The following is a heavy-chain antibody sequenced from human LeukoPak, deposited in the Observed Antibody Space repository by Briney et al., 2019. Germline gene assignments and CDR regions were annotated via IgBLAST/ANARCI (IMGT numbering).Heavy chain of an antibody. D-gene: IGHD4-11*01. J-gene: IGHJ4*02. V-gene: IGHV3-48*02. CDR1: GFNFGTYS. CDR3: ARDKDYVNYPFDY. Sequence: GGSLRLSCAASGFNFGTYSMNWVRQAPGKGLEWVSHISSSSTSKYYADSVKGRFTISRDNAKNSLFLQMNSLRDEDTAVYYCARDKDYVNYPFDYWGQGTLVAVSS. CDR2: ISSSSTSK.